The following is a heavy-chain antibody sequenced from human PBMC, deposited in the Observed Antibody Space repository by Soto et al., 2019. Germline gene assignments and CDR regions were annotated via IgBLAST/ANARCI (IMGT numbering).Heavy chain of an antibody. J-gene: IGHJ6*03. CDR3: ARQYLSSTITYYYMDL. CDR2: ISSGRI. D-gene: IGHD3-10*01. V-gene: IGHV3-21*01. Sequence: GGSLGLSCAASGFTLSPYTINWVRHVPGMGLEWVSSISSGRIYYADSVKGRFTISRDDAQNSVYLHLSSLRGEDTAVYYCARQYLSSTITYYYMDLWGKGTTVTVSS. CDR1: GFTLSPYT.